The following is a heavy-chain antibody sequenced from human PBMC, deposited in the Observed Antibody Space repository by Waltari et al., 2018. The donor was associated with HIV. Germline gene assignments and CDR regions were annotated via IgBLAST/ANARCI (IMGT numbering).Heavy chain of an antibody. Sequence: EVQIVESGGDLAQPRGSLTLACGALEFTANTHSITWVGQAPGKGLEWGSVIYSGGSTDYADSVKGRFTISRDNSKNTLYLHMSSLRAEDTAVYFCARLGYCSGGRCGYYYYYAMDVWGQGTTVTVTS. CDR3: ARLGYCSGGRCGYYYYYAMDV. D-gene: IGHD2-15*01. J-gene: IGHJ6*02. CDR1: EFTANTHS. V-gene: IGHV3-66*02. CDR2: IYSGGST.